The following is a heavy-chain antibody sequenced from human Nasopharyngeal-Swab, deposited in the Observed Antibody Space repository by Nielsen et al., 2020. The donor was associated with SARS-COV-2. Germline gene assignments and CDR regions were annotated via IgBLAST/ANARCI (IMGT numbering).Heavy chain of an antibody. D-gene: IGHD6-13*01. Sequence: GESLKISCAASGFTFSSYAMSWVRQAPGKGLEWVSVIYSGGSSTYYADSVKGRFTISRDNSKNTLYLQMNSLRAEDTAVYYCAKDPGWGSRSVWGQGTTGTVSS. V-gene: IGHV3-23*03. CDR1: GFTFSSYA. CDR2: IYSGGSST. CDR3: AKDPGWGSRSV. J-gene: IGHJ6*02.